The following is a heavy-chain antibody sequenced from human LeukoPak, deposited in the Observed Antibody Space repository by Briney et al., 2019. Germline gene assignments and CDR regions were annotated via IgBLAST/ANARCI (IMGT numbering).Heavy chain of an antibody. CDR1: GYTFTGYY. Sequence: GASVKVSCKASGYTFTGYYMHWVRQAPGQGLEWMGWIKPNSGGTNYAQKFQGRFTMTRDTSINTAYMELSRLRSDDTAVYYCARDTEGIFAVGHYYYYMDVWGKGTTVTVSS. J-gene: IGHJ6*03. CDR3: ARDTEGIFAVGHYYYYMDV. V-gene: IGHV1-2*02. CDR2: IKPNSGGT. D-gene: IGHD3-3*01.